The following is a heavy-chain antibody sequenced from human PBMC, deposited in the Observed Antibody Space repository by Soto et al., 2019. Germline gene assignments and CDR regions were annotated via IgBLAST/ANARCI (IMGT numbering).Heavy chain of an antibody. CDR2: IYYSGST. CDR3: ARRYGVYFDY. D-gene: IGHD4-17*01. CDR1: GGSISSYY. V-gene: IGHV4-59*08. J-gene: IGHJ4*02. Sequence: SETLSLTCTVSGGSISSYYWNWIRQPPGKGLEWIGYIYYSGSTNYNPSLKSRVTISLDTSKNQFSLKLSSVTAADTAVYYCARRYGVYFDYWGQGTLVTVSS.